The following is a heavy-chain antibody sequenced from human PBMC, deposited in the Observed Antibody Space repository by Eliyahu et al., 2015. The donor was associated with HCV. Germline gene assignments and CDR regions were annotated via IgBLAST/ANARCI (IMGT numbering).Heavy chain of an antibody. D-gene: IGHD1-26*01. CDR1: GGSISSYY. Sequence: QVQLQESGPGLVKPSETLSLTCTVSGGSISSYYWSWIRQPPGKGLEWIGYIYYSGSTNYNPSLKSRVTISVDTSKNQFSLKLSSVTAADTAVYYCARGGAPAHWGQGTLVTVSS. CDR3: ARGGAPAH. CDR2: IYYSGST. V-gene: IGHV4-59*01. J-gene: IGHJ4*02.